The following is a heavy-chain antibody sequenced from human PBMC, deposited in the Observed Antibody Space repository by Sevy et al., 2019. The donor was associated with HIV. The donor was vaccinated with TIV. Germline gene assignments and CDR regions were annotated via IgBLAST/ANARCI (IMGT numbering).Heavy chain of an antibody. CDR3: ARTYCSSTAGCQYFHH. V-gene: IGHV1-18*01. Sequence: ASVKVSCKASGYIFTNYGIMWVRQAPGQGLEWMGWISGYNGNTKYAQKFQGRVTMTTEKSTATAYMEVMSLRSDDTAVYYCARTYCSSTAGCQYFHHWGQGTLVTVSS. CDR1: GYIFTNYG. D-gene: IGHD2-2*01. J-gene: IGHJ1*01. CDR2: ISGYNGNT.